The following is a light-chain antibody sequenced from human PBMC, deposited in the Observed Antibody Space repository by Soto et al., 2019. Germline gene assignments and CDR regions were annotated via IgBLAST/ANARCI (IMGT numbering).Light chain of an antibody. CDR3: QQRSNWPPGYT. CDR1: QSVSSY. Sequence: EIVLTQSPATLSLSPGERATLSCRASQSVSSYLAWYQQKPGQAPRLLLYDASNRATGIPARFSGSGSGPDFTLTISSLEPEDFAVYYCQQRSNWPPGYTFGQGTKLEIK. V-gene: IGKV3-11*01. J-gene: IGKJ2*01. CDR2: DAS.